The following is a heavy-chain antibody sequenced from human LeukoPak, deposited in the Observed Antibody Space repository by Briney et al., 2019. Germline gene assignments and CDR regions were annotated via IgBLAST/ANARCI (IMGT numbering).Heavy chain of an antibody. J-gene: IGHJ6*03. Sequence: ASVKVSCKASGYTFTSYDINWVRQATGQGLEWMGWMNPNSGNTGYAQKFQGRVTMTRNTSISTAYMELSSLRSEDTAVYYCARGPLSLVNYYMDVWGKGTTVTIS. CDR3: ARGPLSLVNYYMDV. V-gene: IGHV1-8*01. D-gene: IGHD2-2*01. CDR2: MNPNSGNT. CDR1: GYTFTSYD.